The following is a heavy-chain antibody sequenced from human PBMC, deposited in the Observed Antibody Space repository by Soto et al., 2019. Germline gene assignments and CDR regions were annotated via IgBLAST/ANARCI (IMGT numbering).Heavy chain of an antibody. CDR2: IYYSGST. J-gene: IGHJ4*02. Sequence: SETLSLTCAVSGGSISSYYWSWIRQPPGKGLEWIGYIYYSGSTNYNPSLKSRVTISVDTSKNQFSLKLSSVAAADTAVYYCARESGQQLHYWGQGTLVTVSS. V-gene: IGHV4-59*01. CDR3: ARESGQQLHY. D-gene: IGHD6-13*01. CDR1: GGSISSYY.